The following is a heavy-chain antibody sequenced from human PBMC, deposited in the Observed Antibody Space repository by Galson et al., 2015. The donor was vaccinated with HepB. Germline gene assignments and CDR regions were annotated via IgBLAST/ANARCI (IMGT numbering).Heavy chain of an antibody. Sequence: QSGAEVKQPGESLMISCKTSGYDFTGFWISWVRQVPGKGLEWLGKIDPLDSFTNYSPSFQGHVTISTDQSLRTAYLQWTSLKSSDTAIYFCARSSRVYNKQHVDVWGRGTLVSVSS. D-gene: IGHD1-1*01. J-gene: IGHJ2*01. CDR3: ARSSRVYNKQHVDV. CDR1: GYDFTGFW. CDR2: IDPLDSFT. V-gene: IGHV5-10-1*01.